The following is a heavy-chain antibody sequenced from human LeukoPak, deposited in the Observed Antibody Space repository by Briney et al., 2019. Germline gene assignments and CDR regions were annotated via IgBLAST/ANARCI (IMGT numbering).Heavy chain of an antibody. D-gene: IGHD3-22*01. J-gene: IGHJ5*02. CDR1: GFTVSSNY. CDR3: ARDGEDSSGYRS. V-gene: IGHV3-66*01. CDR2: IYSGGST. Sequence: GGSLRLSCAASGFTVSSNYMSWVRQAPGKGLEWVSVIYSGGSTYYADSVKGRFTISRDNSKNTLYLQMDSLRAEDTAVYYCARDGEDSSGYRSWGQGTLVTVSS.